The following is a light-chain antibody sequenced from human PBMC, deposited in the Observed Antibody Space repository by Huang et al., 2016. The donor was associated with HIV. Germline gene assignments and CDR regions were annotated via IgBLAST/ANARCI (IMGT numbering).Light chain of an antibody. V-gene: IGKV2-28*01. J-gene: IGKJ1*01. CDR2: LGS. CDR3: MQGLQTPPT. Sequence: DIVMSQSPLSLSVTLGEPASISCKSNQSLLYSNGYTYLDWYLQKPGHSPQLLIFLGSDRASGGPDRFSGSGTGVDFTLTISRLEAEDVGVYYCMQGLQTPPTFGQGTKVEI. CDR1: QSLLYSNGYTY.